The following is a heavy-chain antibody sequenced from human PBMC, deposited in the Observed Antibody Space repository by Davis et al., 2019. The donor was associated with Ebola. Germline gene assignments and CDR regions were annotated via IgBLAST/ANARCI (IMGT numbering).Heavy chain of an antibody. J-gene: IGHJ6*03. D-gene: IGHD2-2*01. CDR2: IYSGGRT. Sequence: GGSLRLSCAASGFTFSNYPMYWFRQAPGKGLEWVSVIYSGGRTDYADSVKGRFTISRDNAKKSLYLQMNSLRDEDTAVYYCARGGCSSTSCYLGYYYMDVWGKGTTVTVSS. V-gene: IGHV3-66*01. CDR1: GFTFSNYP. CDR3: ARGGCSSTSCYLGYYYMDV.